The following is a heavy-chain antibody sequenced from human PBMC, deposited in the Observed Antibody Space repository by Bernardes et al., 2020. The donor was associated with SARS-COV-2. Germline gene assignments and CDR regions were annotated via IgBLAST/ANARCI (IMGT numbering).Heavy chain of an antibody. CDR3: ARARPTGNGGRGYFDY. CDR2: FYYSEGT. D-gene: IGHD2-15*01. V-gene: IGHV4-39*01. J-gene: IGHJ4*02. CDR1: DGSINNTGYS. Sequence: SEPLSLTCTVSDGSINNTGYSWGWLRQPPGKGLEWIGTFYYSEGTSYNPSLKSRVTISVDTPKNQFSLKLTSVTVADTAVYYCARARPTGNGGRGYFDYWGQKTQVTISS.